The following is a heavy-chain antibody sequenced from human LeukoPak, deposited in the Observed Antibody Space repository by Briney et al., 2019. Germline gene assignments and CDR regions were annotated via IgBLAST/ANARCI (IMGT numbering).Heavy chain of an antibody. CDR1: GYTFTSYD. V-gene: IGHV1-8*01. CDR3: ARVRATRRRGNPSGYYYYGMDV. D-gene: IGHD4-23*01. CDR2: MNPNSGNT. J-gene: IGHJ6*02. Sequence: ASVKVSCKASGYTFTSYDINWVRQATGQGLEWMGWMNPNSGNTGYAQKFQGRVTMTRNTSISTAYMELSSLRSEDTAVYYCARVRATRRRGNPSGYYYYGMDVWGQGTTVTVSS.